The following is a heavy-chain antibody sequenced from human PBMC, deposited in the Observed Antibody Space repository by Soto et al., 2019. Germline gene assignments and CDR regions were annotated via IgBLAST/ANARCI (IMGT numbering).Heavy chain of an antibody. D-gene: IGHD3-9*01. CDR3: ATQHIDWWFDP. J-gene: IGHJ5*02. CDR1: GGTFSSYT. CDR2: IIPILGIA. V-gene: IGHV1-69*02. Sequence: QVQLVQSGAEVKKPGSSVKVSCKASGGTFSSYTISWVRQAPGQGLEWMGRIIPILGIANYAQKFQGRVTITADKATSTAYMELSSLRSEDTAVYYCATQHIDWWFDPWGQGTLVTVSS.